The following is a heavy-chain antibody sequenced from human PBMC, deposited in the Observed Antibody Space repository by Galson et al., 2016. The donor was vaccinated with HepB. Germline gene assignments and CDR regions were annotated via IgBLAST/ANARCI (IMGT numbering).Heavy chain of an antibody. CDR3: VKDRGRTIRDFDV. D-gene: IGHD5-24*01. V-gene: IGHV3-64D*06. CDR1: GFALGAFA. CDR2: LSAVGPIT. J-gene: IGHJ4*02. Sequence: SLRLSCACSGFALGAFAMHGVRQTPGRGLEYVSSLSAVGPITYYADSVKGRFTISRDFSKNTMYLQLSSLRTEDTAVYYCVKDRGRTIRDFDVWGQGTLVTVSS.